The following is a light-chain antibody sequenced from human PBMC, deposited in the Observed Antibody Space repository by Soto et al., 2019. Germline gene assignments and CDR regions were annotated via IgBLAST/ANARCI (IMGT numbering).Light chain of an antibody. Sequence: QSVLTQPASVSGSPGQSITISCTGTSSDVGAYKYVSWYQQHPGKAPKLMIYDVSNRPSGVSDRFSGSKSGNTAFLTISGLQAEDEADYYCSSYTSSSTYVFGTGTKVTVL. J-gene: IGLJ1*01. CDR3: SSYTSSSTYV. V-gene: IGLV2-14*01. CDR2: DVS. CDR1: SSDVGAYKY.